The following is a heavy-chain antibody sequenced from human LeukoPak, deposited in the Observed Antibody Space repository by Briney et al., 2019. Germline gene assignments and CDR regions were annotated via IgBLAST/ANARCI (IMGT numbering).Heavy chain of an antibody. D-gene: IGHD1-26*01. CDR2: IYSGGST. V-gene: IGHV3-53*01. Sequence: GALRLSCAASGFTVSSNYMTWVRQAPGKVLEWVSIIYSGGSTSYADSVKGRFTISRDNSKNTLYLQMNSLRAEDTAVYYCARDVVGATYFDWGQGTLVTVSS. J-gene: IGHJ4*02. CDR3: ARDVVGATYFD. CDR1: GFTVSSNY.